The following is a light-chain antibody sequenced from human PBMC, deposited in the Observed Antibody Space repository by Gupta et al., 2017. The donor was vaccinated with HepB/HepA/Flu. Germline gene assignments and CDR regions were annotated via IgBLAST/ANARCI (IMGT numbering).Light chain of an antibody. Sequence: SNELSQPPSVSVSPGQTARITCSGDSLPKNFAYWYRQRPGQAPVLVIYKDKERPSGIPERFSGSSSGTMVTLTISAVQAEDEADYDCQSADSSGTVFGGGTKLTVL. CDR3: QSADSSGTV. CDR2: KDK. V-gene: IGLV3-25*03. CDR1: SLPKNF. J-gene: IGLJ3*02.